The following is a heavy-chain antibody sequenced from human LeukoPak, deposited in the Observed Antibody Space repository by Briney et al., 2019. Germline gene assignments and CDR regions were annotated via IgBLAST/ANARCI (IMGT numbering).Heavy chain of an antibody. J-gene: IGHJ6*02. CDR1: GFTFTNYG. V-gene: IGHV3-30*18. CDR2: VSFDGRKT. CDR3: VKRGGGDHGLDV. D-gene: IGHD2-21*02. Sequence: GGSLRLSCEASGFTFTNYGMHWVRQAPGKGPECVAVVSFDGRKTYYAGFAEGRFTISRDGSNNMVYLQMNSLRTEDTAVYHCVKRGGGDHGLDVWGQGTTVVVS.